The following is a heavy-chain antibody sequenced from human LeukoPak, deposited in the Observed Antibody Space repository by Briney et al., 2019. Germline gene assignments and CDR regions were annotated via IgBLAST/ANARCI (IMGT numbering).Heavy chain of an antibody. J-gene: IGHJ5*02. Sequence: GGSLRLSCAASGFTFSSYNMNWVRHAPGKGLEGVSSISSSSSYIDYADSVKGRFTISRDNAKSSLYLQMNSLRADDTAVYYCARVVGQYGDYAGWLDPWGQGTLVTVSS. V-gene: IGHV3-21*01. CDR2: ISSSSSYI. CDR1: GFTFSSYN. CDR3: ARVVGQYGDYAGWLDP. D-gene: IGHD4-17*01.